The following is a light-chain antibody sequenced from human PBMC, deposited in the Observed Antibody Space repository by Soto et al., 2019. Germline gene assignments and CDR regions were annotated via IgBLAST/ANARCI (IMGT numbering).Light chain of an antibody. V-gene: IGKV2-28*01. J-gene: IGKJ1*01. CDR1: QSLQHSNGDNY. Sequence: DIVMTQSPLSLPVTPGEPASISCRSSQSLQHSNGDNYLDWYLQKPGQSPQLLIYLGSNRASGVPDRFSGSGSGTDFTLKISRVEAEDVGVYYCMQALQTPRTFGQGTKVEI. CDR2: LGS. CDR3: MQALQTPRT.